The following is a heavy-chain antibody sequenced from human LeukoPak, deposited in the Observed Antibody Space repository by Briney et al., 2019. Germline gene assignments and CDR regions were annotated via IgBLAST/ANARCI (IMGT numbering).Heavy chain of an antibody. D-gene: IGHD5-18*01. Sequence: SETLSLTCTVSGGSISSSSYYWGWIRQPPGKGLEWIGSIYYSGSTYYNPSLKSRVTISVDTSKNHFSLKLSSVTAADTAVYYCASIDTAMDYYYYGMDVWGQGTTVTVSS. CDR1: GGSISSSSYY. CDR3: ASIDTAMDYYYYGMDV. V-gene: IGHV4-39*02. J-gene: IGHJ6*02. CDR2: IYYSGST.